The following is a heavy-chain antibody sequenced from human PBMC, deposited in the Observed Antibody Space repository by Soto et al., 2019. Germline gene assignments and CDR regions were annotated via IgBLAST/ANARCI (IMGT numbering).Heavy chain of an antibody. CDR1: GGSISSSSYY. Sequence: SETLSLTCTVSGGSISSSSYYWGWIRQPPGKGLEWIGSIYYSGSTYYNPSLKSRVTISVDTSKNQFSLKLSSVTAADTAVYYCARGQDDYGDYFDYWGQGTLVTVSS. CDR2: IYYSGST. D-gene: IGHD4-17*01. V-gene: IGHV4-39*01. J-gene: IGHJ4*02. CDR3: ARGQDDYGDYFDY.